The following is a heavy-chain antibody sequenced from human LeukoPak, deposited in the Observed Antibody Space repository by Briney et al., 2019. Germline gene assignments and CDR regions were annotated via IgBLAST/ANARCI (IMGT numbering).Heavy chain of an antibody. V-gene: IGHV4-34*01. CDR2: INHSGST. J-gene: IGHJ4*02. CDR1: GGSFSGYY. CDR3: ARVMKTYYDFWSGYSNPQLDDEFDY. Sequence: KPSETLSLTCAVYGGSFSGYYWSWIRQPPGKGLEWIGEINHSGSTNYNPSLKSLVTISVDTSKNQFSLKLSSVTAADTAVYYCARVMKTYYDFWSGYSNPQLDDEFDYWGQGTLVTVSS. D-gene: IGHD3-3*01.